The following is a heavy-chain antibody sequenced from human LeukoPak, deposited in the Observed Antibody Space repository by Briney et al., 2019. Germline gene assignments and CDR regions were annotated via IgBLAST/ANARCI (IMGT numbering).Heavy chain of an antibody. V-gene: IGHV4-39*07. CDR3: ARAPSYYYGSGSINFDY. Sequence: SETLSLTCTVSGGSINSSSYYWGWIRQPPGKGLEWIGSIYYSGSTYYNPSLKSRVTISVDTSKNQFSLKLSSVTAADTAVYYCARAPSYYYGSGSINFDYWGQGTLVTVSS. D-gene: IGHD3-10*01. CDR1: GGSINSSSYY. CDR2: IYYSGST. J-gene: IGHJ4*02.